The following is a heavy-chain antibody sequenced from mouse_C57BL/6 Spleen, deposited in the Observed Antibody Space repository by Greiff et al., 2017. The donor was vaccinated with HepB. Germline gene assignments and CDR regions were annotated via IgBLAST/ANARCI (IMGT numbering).Heavy chain of an antibody. CDR2: IYPRSGNT. J-gene: IGHJ2*01. Sequence: VKLMESGAELARPGASVKLSCKASGYTFTSYGISWVKQRTGQGLEWIGEIYPRSGNTNYNEKFKGKATLTADKSSSTAYMELRSLTSEDSAVYFCASRGDYDEFFDYWGQGTTLTVSS. CDR1: GYTFTSYG. V-gene: IGHV1-81*01. D-gene: IGHD2-4*01. CDR3: ASRGDYDEFFDY.